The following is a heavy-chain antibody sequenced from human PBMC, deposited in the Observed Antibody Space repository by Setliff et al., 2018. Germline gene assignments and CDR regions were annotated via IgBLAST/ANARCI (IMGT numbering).Heavy chain of an antibody. CDR1: GGSFSGYY. CDR2: INHSGST. CDR3: ARVPATLVGMDV. V-gene: IGHV4-34*01. Sequence: SETLSLTCAVYGGSFSGYYWSWIRQPPGKGLEWIGEINHSGSTNYNPSLKSRVTISVDTSKNQFSLKLSSVTAADTAVYYCARVPATLVGMDVWGQGTTVTVSS. D-gene: IGHD2-8*02. J-gene: IGHJ6*02.